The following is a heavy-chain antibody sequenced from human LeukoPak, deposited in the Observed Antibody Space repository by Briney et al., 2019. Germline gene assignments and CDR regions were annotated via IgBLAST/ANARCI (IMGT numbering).Heavy chain of an antibody. CDR2: MNPNSGNR. J-gene: IGHJ4*02. V-gene: IGHV1-8*02. CDR1: GYTFSSYD. CDR3: ARDTGFPFFDF. Sequence: ASVKVSCKASGYTFSSYDINWVRQATGQGLEWMGWMNPNSGNRGYAQNFQGRVTMTRDTSITTAYMELSRLTSDDTAVYYCARDTGFPFFDFWGQGTLVTVSS.